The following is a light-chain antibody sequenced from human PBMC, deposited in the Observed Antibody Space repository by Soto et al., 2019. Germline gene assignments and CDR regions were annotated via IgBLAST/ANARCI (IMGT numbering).Light chain of an antibody. CDR3: SSYTAGGTI. CDR2: SNN. V-gene: IGLV1-47*01. J-gene: IGLJ1*01. Sequence: QAVVTQPPSASGTPGQRVTISCSGSDSNIGSNFVYWYQQLPGTAPKLLIYSNNQRPSGVPDRFSGSKSGTSASLAISGLRSEDEADYYCSSYTAGGTIFGTGTKLTVL. CDR1: DSNIGSNF.